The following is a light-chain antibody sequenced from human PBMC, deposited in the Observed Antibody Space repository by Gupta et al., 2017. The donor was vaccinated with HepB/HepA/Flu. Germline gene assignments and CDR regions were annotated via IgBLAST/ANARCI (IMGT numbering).Light chain of an antibody. J-gene: IGKJ1*01. CDR1: QSLLHSNGYNS. V-gene: IGKV2-28*01. CDR2: LGS. Sequence: DIVMTQSPLSLPVTPGEPASISCRSTQSLLHSNGYNSLDWYLQKPGQSPQLLIYLGSNRASGVPDRFSGSGSGTDGTLKISRVEAEDVGVYYCMQALQTPWTFGQGTKVEIK. CDR3: MQALQTPWT.